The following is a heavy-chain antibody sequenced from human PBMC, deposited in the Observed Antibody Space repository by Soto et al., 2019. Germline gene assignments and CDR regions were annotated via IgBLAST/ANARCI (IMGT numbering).Heavy chain of an antibody. J-gene: IGHJ6*02. D-gene: IGHD3-9*01. Sequence: ASVKVSCKVSGYTLTELSMHWVRQAPGKGLEWMGGFDPEDGETIYAQKFQGRVTMTEDTSTDTAYMELGSLRSEDTAVYYCARGVGDYDILTGPEEYYYYGMDVWGQGTTVTVSS. CDR2: FDPEDGET. V-gene: IGHV1-24*01. CDR1: GYTLTELS. CDR3: ARGVGDYDILTGPEEYYYYGMDV.